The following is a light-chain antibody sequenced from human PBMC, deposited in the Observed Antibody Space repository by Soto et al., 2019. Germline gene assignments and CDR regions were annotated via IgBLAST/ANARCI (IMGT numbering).Light chain of an antibody. CDR3: QHRSSWPLT. CDR1: QSVSSN. J-gene: IGKJ4*01. V-gene: IGKV3-11*01. CDR2: DAS. Sequence: EIVLTQSPATLSLSPGERATLSCRASQSVSSNSAWYQQKPGQAPRLLIYDASDRATGIPARFSGSGSGTDFTLTISSLEPEDFAVYYCQHRSSWPLTFGGGTRVEIK.